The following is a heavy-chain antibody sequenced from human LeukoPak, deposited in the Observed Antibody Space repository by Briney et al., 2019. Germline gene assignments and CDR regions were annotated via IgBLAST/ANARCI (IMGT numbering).Heavy chain of an antibody. J-gene: IGHJ5*02. V-gene: IGHV4-59*12. CDR3: ARVYCGGGTCYDSRGWFDP. Sequence: SETLSLTCTVSGGSISSYYWSWIRQPPGKGLEWIGYIYYSGSTNYNPSLKSRVTISVDTSKNQFSLKLSSVTAADTAIYYCARVYCGGGTCYDSRGWFDPWGQGTLVTVSS. D-gene: IGHD2-15*01. CDR2: IYYSGST. CDR1: GGSISSYY.